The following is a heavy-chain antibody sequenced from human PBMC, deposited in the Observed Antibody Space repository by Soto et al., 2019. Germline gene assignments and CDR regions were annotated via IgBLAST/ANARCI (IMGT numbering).Heavy chain of an antibody. J-gene: IGHJ6*02. Sequence: GGSLSLSCAASGFTFSGSAMHWVRQASGKGLEWVGRIRSKANSYATAYVASVKGRFTISRDDSKNTAYLQMNSLKTEDTAVYYCTRITHRFGEPRSAEYGMDVWGQGTTVTVSS. V-gene: IGHV3-73*01. CDR2: IRSKANSYAT. CDR1: GFTFSGSA. CDR3: TRITHRFGEPRSAEYGMDV. D-gene: IGHD3-10*01.